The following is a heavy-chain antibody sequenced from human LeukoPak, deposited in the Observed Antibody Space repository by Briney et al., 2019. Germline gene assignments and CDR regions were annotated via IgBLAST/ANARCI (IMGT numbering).Heavy chain of an antibody. CDR2: ISGSGGST. Sequence: GGSLRLSCAASGFTFNTYTMNWVRQAPGKGLEWVSAISGSGGSTYYADSVKGRFTISRDNSKNTLYLQMNSLRAEDTAVYYCAKSVAYSSGWSPYYYGMDVWGQGTTVTVSS. CDR3: AKSVAYSSGWSPYYYGMDV. V-gene: IGHV3-23*01. D-gene: IGHD6-19*01. J-gene: IGHJ6*02. CDR1: GFTFNTYT.